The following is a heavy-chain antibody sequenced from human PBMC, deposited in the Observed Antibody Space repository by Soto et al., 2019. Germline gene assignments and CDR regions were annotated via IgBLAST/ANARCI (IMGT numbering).Heavy chain of an antibody. D-gene: IGHD5-18*01. J-gene: IGHJ4*02. Sequence: DVQLLESGGGLVLPGGSLRLSCTASGFTFSYYAMTWVRQAPGKGLEWVSSIGGSGERTYHADSVKGRFTISRDNSKNTLYLQMKSLRDEDTAVYYCAKIRYSYGGTAMWGQGTLVTVPS. CDR2: IGGSGERT. CDR1: GFTFSYYA. V-gene: IGHV3-23*01. CDR3: AKIRYSYGGTAM.